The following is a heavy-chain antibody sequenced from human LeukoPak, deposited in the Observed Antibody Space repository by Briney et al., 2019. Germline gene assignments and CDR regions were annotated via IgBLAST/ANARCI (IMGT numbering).Heavy chain of an antibody. CDR1: GGTFSSYA. D-gene: IGHD2-21*01. CDR3: ARVMWFRKGAFDI. Sequence: AASVKVSCKASGGTFSSYAISWVRQAPGQGLEWMGGIIPIFGTANYAQKFQGRVTITTDESTSTAYMELSSLRSEDTAVYYCARVMWFRKGAFDIWGQGTMVTVSS. J-gene: IGHJ3*02. CDR2: IIPIFGTA. V-gene: IGHV1-69*05.